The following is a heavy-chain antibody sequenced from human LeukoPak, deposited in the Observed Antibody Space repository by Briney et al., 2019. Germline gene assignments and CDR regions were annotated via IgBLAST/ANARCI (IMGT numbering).Heavy chain of an antibody. Sequence: SETLSLTCTVSGGSINSHYWTWLRQPPGKGLEWIGYIYYSGSTYYNPSLKSRVTISVDTSKNQFSLKLSSVTAADTAVYYCATYYSNYVSWFDPWGQGTLVTVSS. CDR1: GGSINSHY. CDR2: IYYSGST. CDR3: ATYYSNYVSWFDP. D-gene: IGHD4-11*01. V-gene: IGHV4-59*06. J-gene: IGHJ5*02.